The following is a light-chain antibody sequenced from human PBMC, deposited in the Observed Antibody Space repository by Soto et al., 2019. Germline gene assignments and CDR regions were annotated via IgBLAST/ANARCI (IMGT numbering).Light chain of an antibody. J-gene: IGKJ3*01. CDR1: QTVSFY. V-gene: IGKV3-11*01. Sequence: EIVLTQSPATLSLSPGERATLSCRASQTVSFYLAWYQQKPGQAPRLLIYDASKRATGTPARFSGSGSGTDFTLTTSSLEPEDFAVYYCQQRSNWPPFTFGPGTKVDIK. CDR2: DAS. CDR3: QQRSNWPPFT.